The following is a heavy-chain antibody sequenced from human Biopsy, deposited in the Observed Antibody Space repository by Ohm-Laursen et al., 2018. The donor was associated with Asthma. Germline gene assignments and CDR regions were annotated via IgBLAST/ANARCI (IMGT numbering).Heavy chain of an antibody. CDR1: GYTFNSFG. Sequence: SSVKVSCKTSGYTFNSFGMTWVRQAPGQGLEWMGWISVYNGNTKVAQKLQDRVTMITDTSTSTAYMELRSLRSDDTAVYFCARAVDYSHYYGIDVWGQGTTVTVS. V-gene: IGHV1-18*01. CDR2: ISVYNGNT. D-gene: IGHD3-10*01. CDR3: ARAVDYSHYYGIDV. J-gene: IGHJ6*02.